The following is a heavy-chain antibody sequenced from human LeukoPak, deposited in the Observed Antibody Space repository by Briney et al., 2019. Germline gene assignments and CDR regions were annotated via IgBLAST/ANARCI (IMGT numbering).Heavy chain of an antibody. CDR1: GYTLTELS. V-gene: IGHV1-24*01. D-gene: IGHD4-23*01. CDR3: AREVVTWYYFDY. Sequence: ASVKVSCKVSGYTLTELSMHWVRQAPGKGLEWMGGFDPEDGETIYAQKFQGRVTMTEDTSTDTAYMELSRLRSDDTAVYYCAREVVTWYYFDYWGQGTLVTVSS. J-gene: IGHJ4*02. CDR2: FDPEDGET.